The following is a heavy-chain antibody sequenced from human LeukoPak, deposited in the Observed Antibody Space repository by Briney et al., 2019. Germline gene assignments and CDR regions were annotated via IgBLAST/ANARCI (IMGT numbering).Heavy chain of an antibody. V-gene: IGHV3-33*01. CDR1: GFTFSSYG. J-gene: IGHJ4*02. D-gene: IGHD3-22*01. CDR2: IWYDGSNK. CDR3: ARDYYDSSGYDY. Sequence: GGSLRLSCAASGFTFSSYGMHWVRQAPGKGLEWVAVIWYDGSNKYYADSVKGRFTISSDNSKNTLYLQMNSPRAEDTAVYYCARDYYDSSGYDYWGQGTLVTVSS.